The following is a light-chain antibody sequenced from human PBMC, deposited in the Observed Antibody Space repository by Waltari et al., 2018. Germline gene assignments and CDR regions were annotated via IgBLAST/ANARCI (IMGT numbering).Light chain of an antibody. Sequence: QSVLTQPPSVSEAPRQRVTIACSGSSSNTGNNVVNWYQQVPGEAPKLLIYYDDMLPSGVSDRFSGSRSGTSASLAISGLQSEDEADYYCAAWDDNLNAVVFGGGTKVTVL. V-gene: IGLV1-36*01. J-gene: IGLJ2*01. CDR1: SSNTGNNV. CDR3: AAWDDNLNAVV. CDR2: YDD.